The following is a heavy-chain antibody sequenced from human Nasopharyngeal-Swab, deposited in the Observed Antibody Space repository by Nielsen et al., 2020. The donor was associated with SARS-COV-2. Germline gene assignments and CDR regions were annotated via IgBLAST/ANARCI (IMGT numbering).Heavy chain of an antibody. CDR2: VNAANGNT. V-gene: IGHV1-3*01. CDR1: GYTFTSYV. Sequence: ASVKVSCKAYGYTFTSYVMHWVRQAPGQSLEWMGWVNAANGNTKYSQKFRDRVTIVRETSAKIAYMELSSLRSEDTAVYYCARDRPVGYCSGGSCYSGFDQWGQGTLVTVSS. CDR3: ARDRPVGYCSGGSCYSGFDQ. D-gene: IGHD2-15*01. J-gene: IGHJ5*02.